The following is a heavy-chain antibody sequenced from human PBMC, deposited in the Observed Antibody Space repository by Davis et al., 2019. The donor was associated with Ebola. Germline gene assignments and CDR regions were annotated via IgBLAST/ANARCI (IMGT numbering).Heavy chain of an antibody. CDR3: AREAGSGYADWFDP. CDR2: INHSGST. CDR1: GGSFSGYY. V-gene: IGHV4-34*01. D-gene: IGHD5-12*01. J-gene: IGHJ5*02. Sequence: SETLSLTCTVYGGSFSGYYWSWIRQPPGKGLEWIGEINHSGSTNYNPSLKSRVTISVDTSKNQFSLKLSSVTAADTAVYYCAREAGSGYADWFDPWGQGTLVTVSS.